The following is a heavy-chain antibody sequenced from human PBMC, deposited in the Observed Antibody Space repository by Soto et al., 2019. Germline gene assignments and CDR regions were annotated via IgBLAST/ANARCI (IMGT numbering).Heavy chain of an antibody. CDR1: GYTFTNYR. CDR3: ARDEEQWLVVNFDY. Sequence: ASVKVSCKASGYTFTNYRITWVRQAPGQGLEWIGWISAYNGNTNYAQKLQGRVTMTTDTSTSTAYMELRSLRSDDTAVYYCARDEEQWLVVNFDYWGQGTLVTVSS. D-gene: IGHD6-19*01. V-gene: IGHV1-18*01. J-gene: IGHJ4*02. CDR2: ISAYNGNT.